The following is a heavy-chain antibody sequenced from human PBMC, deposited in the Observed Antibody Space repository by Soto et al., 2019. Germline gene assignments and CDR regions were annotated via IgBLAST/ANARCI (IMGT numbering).Heavy chain of an antibody. CDR2: IIPIFGIA. Sequence: VKVSCKASGGTFSSYAISWVRQAPGQGLEWMGGIIPIFGIANYAQKFQGRVTITADESTSTAYMELSSLRSEDTAVYYCARSIAAAVSRGFDPWGQGTLVTVSS. D-gene: IGHD6-13*01. CDR3: ARSIAAAVSRGFDP. J-gene: IGHJ5*02. CDR1: GGTFSSYA. V-gene: IGHV1-69*13.